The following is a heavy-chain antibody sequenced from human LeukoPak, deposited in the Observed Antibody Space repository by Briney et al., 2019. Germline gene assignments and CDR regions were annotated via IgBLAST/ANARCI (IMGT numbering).Heavy chain of an antibody. J-gene: IGHJ6*03. Sequence: TGGSLRLSCSASGFSFSSYNMNWVRQAPGKGLEWVSSINSGSTYTYYGDSVKGRFTISRDNGNKSLYLQMNSLRAEDTAVYFCARVEATNGRLYYYYSMDVWGKGTTVTVSS. V-gene: IGHV3-21*01. CDR1: GFSFSSYN. D-gene: IGHD2-15*01. CDR2: INSGSTYT. CDR3: ARVEATNGRLYYYYSMDV.